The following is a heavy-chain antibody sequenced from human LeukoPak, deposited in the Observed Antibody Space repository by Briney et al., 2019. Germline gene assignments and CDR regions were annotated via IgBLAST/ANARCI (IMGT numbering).Heavy chain of an antibody. J-gene: IGHJ4*02. D-gene: IGHD3-3*01. CDR2: TYYRSKWYN. CDR3: AREGATIFGVVIMLYYFDY. CDR1: GDSVSSNSAA. Sequence: SQTLSLTCAISGDSVSSNSAAWNWIRQSPSRGLEWLGRTYYRSKWYNDYAVSVKSRITINPDTSKNQFSLQLNSVTPEDTAVYYRAREGATIFGVVIMLYYFDYWGQGTLVTVSS. V-gene: IGHV6-1*01.